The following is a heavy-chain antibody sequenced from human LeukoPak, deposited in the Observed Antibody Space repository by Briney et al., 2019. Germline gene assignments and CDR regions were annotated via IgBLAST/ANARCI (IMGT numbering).Heavy chain of an antibody. CDR1: GFTFSSYL. V-gene: IGHV3-7*01. J-gene: IGHJ4*02. D-gene: IGHD2-8*02. CDR2: INKDGSEK. Sequence: TGGSLRLSCAASGFTFSSYLMNWVRQAPGKGLEWVANINKDGSEKYYGDFVNGRFTISRENAKNSVYLQMNNLRAEDTAVYYCAREGEGFIVPVDYWGQGILVTVSS. CDR3: AREGEGFIVPVDY.